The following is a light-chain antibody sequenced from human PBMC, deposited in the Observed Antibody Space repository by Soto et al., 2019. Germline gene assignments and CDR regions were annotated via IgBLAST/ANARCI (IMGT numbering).Light chain of an antibody. J-gene: IGKJ1*01. CDR3: QQYNSYSPWT. CDR1: QSISSW. V-gene: IGKV1-5*03. CDR2: KAS. Sequence: DIQMTQSPSTLSASVGDRVTITCRASQSISSWLAWYQQKPGKAPKLLIYKASSFESGVPSRFSGSGSGTEFTLTISSLQPDDFVTYYCQQYNSYSPWTFGQGTKVEIK.